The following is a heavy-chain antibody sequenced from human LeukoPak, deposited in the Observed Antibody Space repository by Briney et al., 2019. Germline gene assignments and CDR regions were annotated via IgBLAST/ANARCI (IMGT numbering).Heavy chain of an antibody. CDR1: GFTFSNYW. J-gene: IGHJ3*02. V-gene: IGHV3-74*01. Sequence: GGALRLSCAASGFTFSNYWMHWVRQAPGKGPVWVSRIDPDGSSTNHADSVKGRFTISRNNAKNTLSLQLNSLRAEDTAVYYCARGNHYAFDIWGQGTVVTVSS. CDR3: ARGNHYAFDI. CDR2: IDPDGSST. D-gene: IGHD3-10*01.